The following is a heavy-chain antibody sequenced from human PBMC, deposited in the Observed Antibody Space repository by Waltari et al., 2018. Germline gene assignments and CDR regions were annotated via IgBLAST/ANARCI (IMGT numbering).Heavy chain of an antibody. V-gene: IGHV1-18*01. CDR1: GYTFSNYG. Sequence: QVQLMQSGVEVKKPGASVKVSCEPSGYTFSNYGISWVRQAPGEGFEWMGWMSGYKGNTNYVQKLQGRSTMTIDTSTSAAYMEQRSLTSDDTAVYYCARDLSLEPTTLMVVPPPCDDWGPGTLVTVSS. CDR3: ARDLSLEPTTLMVVPPPCDD. J-gene: IGHJ4*02. CDR2: MSGYKGNT. D-gene: IGHD3-22*01.